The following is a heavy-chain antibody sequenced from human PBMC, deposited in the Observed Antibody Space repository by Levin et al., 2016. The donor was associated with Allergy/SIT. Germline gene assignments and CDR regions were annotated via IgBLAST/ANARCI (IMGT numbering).Heavy chain of an antibody. V-gene: IGHV3-23*01. Sequence: GGSLRLSCAASGFTFSDFAMTWVRQAPGKGLEWVSSLSGNGGATFYADSVKGRFTISRDNSKNMLYLQMNSLRVEDTAVYYCARPPLYCSGGTCYSFAYWGQGTLVTVSS. D-gene: IGHD2-15*01. CDR1: GFTFSDFA. J-gene: IGHJ4*02. CDR3: ARPPLYCSGGTCYSFAY. CDR2: LSGNGGAT.